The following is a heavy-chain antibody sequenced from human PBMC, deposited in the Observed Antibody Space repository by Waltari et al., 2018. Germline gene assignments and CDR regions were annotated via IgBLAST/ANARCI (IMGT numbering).Heavy chain of an antibody. Sequence: LVESGGDLVQPGGSLRLTCAASGFDLRSSWRSWVRQAPGKGLELVANINYEGSLPYYEDSVGGRLTIYRDNAKNSLYLEMNNVRVDDTAVYYCARGSAYYIRFWDLWGQGTLVTVAS. CDR2: INYEGSLP. J-gene: IGHJ1*01. V-gene: IGHV3-7*03. CDR1: GFDLRSSW. D-gene: IGHD3-10*01. CDR3: ARGSAYYIRFWDL.